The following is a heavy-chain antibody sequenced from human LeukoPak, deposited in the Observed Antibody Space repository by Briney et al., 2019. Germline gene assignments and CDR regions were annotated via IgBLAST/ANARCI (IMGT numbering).Heavy chain of an antibody. CDR1: GYTFTSYY. CDR2: INPSGGST. CDR3: ERDLNEIGYFDY. Sequence: ASVKVSCKASGYTFTSYYMHWVRQAPGQGLEWMGLINPSGGSTSYAQKFQGRVTMTRDMSTSTVYMELSSLRSEDTTVYYCERDLNEIGYFDYWGQGTLVTVSS. J-gene: IGHJ4*02. D-gene: IGHD2-8*01. V-gene: IGHV1-46*01.